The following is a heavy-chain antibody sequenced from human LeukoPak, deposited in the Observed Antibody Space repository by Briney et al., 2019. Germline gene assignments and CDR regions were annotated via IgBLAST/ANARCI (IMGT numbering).Heavy chain of an antibody. V-gene: IGHV3-66*01. J-gene: IGHJ4*02. CDR1: GFTFSSYA. Sequence: PGGSLRLSCAASGFTFSSYAMSWVRQAPGKGLEWVSVIYSGGSTYYADSVKGRFTISRDNSKNTLYLQMNSLRAEDTAVYYCARDRGDYFDYWGQGTLVTVSS. CDR3: ARDRGDYFDY. CDR2: IYSGGST. D-gene: IGHD3-10*01.